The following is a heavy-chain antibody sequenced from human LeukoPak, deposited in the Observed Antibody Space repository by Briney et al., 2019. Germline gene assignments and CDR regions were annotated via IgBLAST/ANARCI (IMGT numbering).Heavy chain of an antibody. V-gene: IGHV1-2*02. D-gene: IGHD3-10*01. Sequence: ASVKVSCKGSEYTFTDYYMHWVRQAPGQGLEWMGWINPSSGGTKYAQRFQGRVTMTRDTSISTAYLELNRLTSDDTAVYYCMRDWSKEASGSKNSFDYWGQGTLVTVSP. J-gene: IGHJ4*02. CDR3: MRDWSKEASGSKNSFDY. CDR2: INPSSGGT. CDR1: EYTFTDYY.